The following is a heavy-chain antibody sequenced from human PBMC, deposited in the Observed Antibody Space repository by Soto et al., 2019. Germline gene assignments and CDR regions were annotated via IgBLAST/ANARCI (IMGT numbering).Heavy chain of an antibody. J-gene: IGHJ5*02. CDR3: ARSSLAPIVLMVYAHEGWFDP. CDR2: INHSGST. V-gene: IGHV4-34*01. Sequence: QVQLQQWGAGLLKPSETLSLTCAVYGGSFSGYYWSWIRQPPGKGLEWIGEINHSGSTNYNPSLKSRVTISVDTSKNQFSLKLSSVTAADTAVYYCARSSLAPIVLMVYAHEGWFDPWGQGTLVTVSS. CDR1: GGSFSGYY. D-gene: IGHD2-8*01.